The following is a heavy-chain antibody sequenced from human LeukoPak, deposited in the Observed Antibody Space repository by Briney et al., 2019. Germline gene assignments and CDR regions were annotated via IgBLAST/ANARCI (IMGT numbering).Heavy chain of an antibody. D-gene: IGHD2-2*01. Sequence: PSETLSLTCTVSGGSISSYYLSWIREPPGKGLDWIGDIYYSWSTNYNPSLKRRVTISVDTSKNQFSLKLSSVTAADTAVYYCARLGRTSYWYFDLWGRGTLVTVSS. J-gene: IGHJ2*01. CDR1: GGSISSYY. V-gene: IGHV4-59*08. CDR3: ARLGRTSYWYFDL. CDR2: IYYSWST.